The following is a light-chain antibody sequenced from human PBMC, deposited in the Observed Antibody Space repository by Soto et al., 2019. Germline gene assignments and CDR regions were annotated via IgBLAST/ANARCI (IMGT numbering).Light chain of an antibody. V-gene: IGLV2-14*03. CDR3: VSYTFSTTYV. CDR2: DVA. Sequence: QSVLTQPASVSDSPGQSITVSCTGTSSDVGGSNFVSWYQQHPGKPPKLIIYDVANRPSGVSNRFSGSKSGSTASLIISRLQTEDEADYYCVSYTFSTTYVFGT. J-gene: IGLJ1*01. CDR1: SSDVGGSNF.